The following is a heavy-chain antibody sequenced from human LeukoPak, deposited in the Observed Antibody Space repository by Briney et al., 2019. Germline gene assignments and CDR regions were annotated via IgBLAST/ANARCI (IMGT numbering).Heavy chain of an antibody. CDR2: ISSSGSTI. Sequence: GGSLRLSCAASGFTFSDYYMSWIRQAPGKGLEWVSYISSSGSTIYYADSVKGRFTISRDNAKNSLYLQMNSLRAEDTAVYYCARFDSSIAAPWHWFDPWGQGTLVTVSS. D-gene: IGHD6-6*01. J-gene: IGHJ5*02. CDR3: ARFDSSIAAPWHWFDP. V-gene: IGHV3-11*01. CDR1: GFTFSDYY.